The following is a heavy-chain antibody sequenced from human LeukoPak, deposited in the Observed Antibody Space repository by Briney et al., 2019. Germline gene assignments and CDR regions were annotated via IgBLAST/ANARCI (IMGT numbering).Heavy chain of an antibody. CDR3: ARADGGVRGYYFDY. Sequence: PSETLSLTCTVSGASISSGGYYWSWIRQHPGKGLEWIGYIYYGGSTYYNPSLKSRITISVDTSKNQFSLELSSVPAADTAVYYCARADGGVRGYYFDYWGQGIMVTVSS. CDR1: GASISSGGYY. CDR2: IYYGGST. V-gene: IGHV4-31*03. D-gene: IGHD3-10*01. J-gene: IGHJ4*02.